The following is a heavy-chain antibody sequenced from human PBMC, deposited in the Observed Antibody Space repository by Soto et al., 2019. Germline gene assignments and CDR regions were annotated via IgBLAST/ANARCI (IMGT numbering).Heavy chain of an antibody. V-gene: IGHV5-10-1*01. CDR1: GYSFTSYW. Sequence: GESLKISCKGSGYSFTSYWISWVRQMPGKGLEWMGRIDPSDSYTNYSPSFQGHVTISADKSISTAYLQWSSLKASDTALYYCARSPGTYYIDWGQGTMVTVSS. D-gene: IGHD1-26*01. CDR3: ARSPGTYYID. CDR2: IDPSDSYT. J-gene: IGHJ4*02.